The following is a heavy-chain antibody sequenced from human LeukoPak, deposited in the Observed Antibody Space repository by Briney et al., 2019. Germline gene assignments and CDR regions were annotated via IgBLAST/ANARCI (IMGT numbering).Heavy chain of an antibody. CDR1: GFTFSSYA. D-gene: IGHD1-26*01. V-gene: IGHV3-23*01. CDR2: ISGSGGST. J-gene: IGHJ4*02. Sequence: PGGSLRLSCAASGFTFSSYAMSWVRQAPGKGLEWVSAISGSGGSTYYADSVKGRFTFSRDNSKNTLYLQMNSLRAEDTAVYYCAKDKSFSGYSAYWGQGTLVTVSS. CDR3: AKDKSFSGYSAY.